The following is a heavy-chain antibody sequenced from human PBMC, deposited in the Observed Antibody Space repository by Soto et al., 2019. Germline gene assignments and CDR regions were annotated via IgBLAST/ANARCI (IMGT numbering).Heavy chain of an antibody. CDR3: XXXXXXXXXXPAXTXXXXGNNWFDP. CDR2: IYWDDDK. J-gene: IGHJ5*02. V-gene: IGHV2-5*02. D-gene: IGHD2-2*01. Sequence: QITLKESGPTLVKPTQTLTLTCTFSGFSLSTSGVGVGWIRQPPGKALEWLALIYWDDDKRYSPSLKSRLTITKDTSKXXXXXXXXXXXXXXXXXXXXXXXXXXXXXXPAXTXXXXGNNWFDPWGQGTLVTVSS. CDR1: GFSLSTSGVG.